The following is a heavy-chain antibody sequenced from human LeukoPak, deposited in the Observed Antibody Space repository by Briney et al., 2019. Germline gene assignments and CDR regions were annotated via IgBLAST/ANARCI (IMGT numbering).Heavy chain of an antibody. D-gene: IGHD6-13*01. Sequence: PSETLSLTCAVYGGSFSGYYWSWIRQPPGKGLEWVGEINHSGSTNYNPSLKSRVTISVDTSKNQFSLKLSSVTVADTAVYYCARGRKQQLVFDYWGQGTLVTVSS. J-gene: IGHJ4*02. CDR2: INHSGST. CDR3: ARGRKQQLVFDY. V-gene: IGHV4-34*01. CDR1: GGSFSGYY.